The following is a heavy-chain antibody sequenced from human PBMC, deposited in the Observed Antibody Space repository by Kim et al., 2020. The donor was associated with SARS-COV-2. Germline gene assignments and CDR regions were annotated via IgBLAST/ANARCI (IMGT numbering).Heavy chain of an antibody. Sequence: ASVKVSCKASGYTFTSYGISWVRQAPGQGLEWMGWISAYNGNTNYAQKLQGRVTMTTDTSTSTAYMELRSLRSDDTAVYYCARDRSIPAAYYYYYGMDVWGQGTTVTVSS. CDR2: ISAYNGNT. D-gene: IGHD2-2*01. V-gene: IGHV1-18*01. CDR3: ARDRSIPAAYYYYYGMDV. CDR1: GYTFTSYG. J-gene: IGHJ6*02.